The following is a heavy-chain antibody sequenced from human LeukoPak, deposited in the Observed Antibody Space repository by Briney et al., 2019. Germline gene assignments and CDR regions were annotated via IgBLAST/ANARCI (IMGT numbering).Heavy chain of an antibody. V-gene: IGHV4-4*07. CDR2: IYTSGST. J-gene: IGHJ4*02. CDR3: ARAPAPPNCSSTSCYLFDY. D-gene: IGHD2-2*01. Sequence: SETLSLTCTVSGGSISSYYWSWIRQPAGKGLEWIGRIYTSGSTNYNPSLKSRVTMSVDTSKNQFSLKLSSVAAADTAVYYCARAPAPPNCSSTSCYLFDYWGRGTLVTVSS. CDR1: GGSISSYY.